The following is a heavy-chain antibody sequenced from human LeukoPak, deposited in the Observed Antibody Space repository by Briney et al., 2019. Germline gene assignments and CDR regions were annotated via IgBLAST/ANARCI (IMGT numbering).Heavy chain of an antibody. CDR2: IYYSGST. J-gene: IGHJ6*03. CDR3: ARGNYYYYMDV. Sequence: PSETLSLTCTVSGGSISSAAYYWGWIRQSPGKGLEWIGYIYYSGSTYYNPSLKSRVTISVDTSKNQFSLKLSSVTAADTAVYYCARGNYYYYMDVWGKGTTVTVSS. CDR1: GGSISSAAYY. V-gene: IGHV4-31*03.